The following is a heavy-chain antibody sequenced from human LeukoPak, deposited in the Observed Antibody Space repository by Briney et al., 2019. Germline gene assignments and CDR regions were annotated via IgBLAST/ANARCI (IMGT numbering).Heavy chain of an antibody. Sequence: SGPTLVKPTQTLTLTCTFSGFSLSTSGVGVGWIRQPPGKALEWLALIYWDDDKRYSPSLKSRLTITKDTSKNQVVLTMTNMDPVDTATYYCARTTVPGIAVAGTISWFDPWGQGTLVTVSS. J-gene: IGHJ5*02. CDR1: GFSLSTSGVG. V-gene: IGHV2-5*02. CDR3: ARTTVPGIAVAGTISWFDP. CDR2: IYWDDDK. D-gene: IGHD6-19*01.